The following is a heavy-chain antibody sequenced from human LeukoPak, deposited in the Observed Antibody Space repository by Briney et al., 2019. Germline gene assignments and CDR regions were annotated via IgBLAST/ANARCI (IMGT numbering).Heavy chain of an antibody. V-gene: IGHV5-51*01. J-gene: IGHJ3*02. CDR3: ARHPTSDTVIRAFDI. Sequence: GESLKISCKGSGYRFTNYWIGWVRQMPGKGLEWMGIMYPGDSDTRYSPSFQGQVTISADKSISTAYLQWSSLKASDTAMYYCARHPTSDTVIRAFDIWGQGTLVTVSS. CDR1: GYRFTNYW. D-gene: IGHD4-17*01. CDR2: MYPGDSDT.